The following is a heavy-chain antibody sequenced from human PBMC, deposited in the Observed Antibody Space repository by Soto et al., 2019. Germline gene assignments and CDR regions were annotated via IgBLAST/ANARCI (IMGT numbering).Heavy chain of an antibody. Sequence: EVQLLESGGGLVQRGGSLRLSCAASGFTFSSYAMRWVRQAPGKGLEGFSAISGSGGSTYYADSVKGRFTISRDNSKNPLYLQMNSLRAEDTAVYYCAKDPGYIYCSSPSCYFSYWGQGTLVTVSS. CDR3: AKDPGYIYCSSPSCYFSY. CDR2: ISGSGGST. D-gene: IGHD2-2*01. CDR1: GFTFSSYA. J-gene: IGHJ4*02. V-gene: IGHV3-23*01.